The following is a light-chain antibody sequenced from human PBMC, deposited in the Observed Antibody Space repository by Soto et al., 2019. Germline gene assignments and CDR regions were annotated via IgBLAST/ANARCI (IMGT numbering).Light chain of an antibody. V-gene: IGKV1-39*01. CDR1: QSISSF. Sequence: DIQMTQSPSSLSASVGDRVTITCRASQSISSFLNWYQQKPGKAPKLLIYDASSWQSGVPSRFSGSGSVTDFTLTISSLQPEDFATYYCQQSYSTPYAYGQGTKLEIK. CDR3: QQSYSTPYA. CDR2: DAS. J-gene: IGKJ2*01.